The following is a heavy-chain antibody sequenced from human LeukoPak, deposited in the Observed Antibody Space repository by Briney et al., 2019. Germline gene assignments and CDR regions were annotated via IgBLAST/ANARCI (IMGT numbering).Heavy chain of an antibody. V-gene: IGHV3-66*01. Sequence: GGSLRLSCAASGFTVSSNYMSWVRQAPGKGLEWGSVIYSGGSTYYADSVKGRFTISRDNSKNTLYLQMNSLRAEDTAVYYCARGYCSGGSCYSYYYYNYMDVWGKGTTVTVSS. CDR1: GFTVSSNY. CDR2: IYSGGST. D-gene: IGHD2-15*01. CDR3: ARGYCSGGSCYSYYYYNYMDV. J-gene: IGHJ6*03.